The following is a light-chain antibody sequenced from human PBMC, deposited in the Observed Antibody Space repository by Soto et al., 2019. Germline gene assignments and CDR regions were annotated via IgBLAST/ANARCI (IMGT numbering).Light chain of an antibody. CDR1: SSNIGAGYD. Sequence: QSVLTQPPSVSGAPGQRVTISCTGSSSNIGAGYDVHWYQQLPGTAPKLLIYGNSNRPSGVPDRFSGSKSGTSASLAITGPRAGDEGYYFSPSYYSRLGGWVFGGGTKVTVL. CDR3: PSYYSRLGGWV. V-gene: IGLV1-40*01. J-gene: IGLJ3*02. CDR2: GNS.